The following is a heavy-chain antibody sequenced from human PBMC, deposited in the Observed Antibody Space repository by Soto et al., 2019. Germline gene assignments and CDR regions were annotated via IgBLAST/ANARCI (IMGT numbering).Heavy chain of an antibody. J-gene: IGHJ6*02. Sequence: QVQLVQSGAEGKKPGSSVKVSCKTSGVSFNNNGIGWVRQAPGHGLEWMGGVSPPFRTSNYARKFQGRISITADASTGTVNMELSSLTSEDTAQYYCARVLYYGSGSYSPYGMDVWGHGTTLTVYS. CDR2: VSPPFRTS. CDR1: GVSFNNNG. CDR3: ARVLYYGSGSYSPYGMDV. D-gene: IGHD3-10*01. V-gene: IGHV1-69*01.